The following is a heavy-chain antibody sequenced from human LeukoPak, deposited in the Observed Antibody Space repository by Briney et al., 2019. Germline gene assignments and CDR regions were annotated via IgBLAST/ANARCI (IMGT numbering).Heavy chain of an antibody. J-gene: IGHJ6*03. V-gene: IGHV3-7*01. CDR2: IKQDGSEK. CDR3: ARGGSGIYPADYYHYMDV. CDR1: GFTFSSYW. Sequence: GGSLRLSCAASGFTFSSYWMSWVRQAPGKGLEWVANIKQDGSEKYYVDSVKGRFTISRDNAKNSLYLQMNSLRAEDTAVYYCARGGSGIYPADYYHYMDVWGKGTTVTISS. D-gene: IGHD3-10*01.